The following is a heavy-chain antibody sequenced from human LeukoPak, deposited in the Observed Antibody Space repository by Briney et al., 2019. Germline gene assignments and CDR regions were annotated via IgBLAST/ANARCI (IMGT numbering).Heavy chain of an antibody. CDR1: GYTFIGYY. V-gene: IGHV1-2*02. D-gene: IGHD1-14*01. CDR2: INSSSGCT. CDR3: AKEHTIRSFDC. J-gene: IGHJ4*02. Sequence: ASVKVSCKASGYTFIGYYMHLVRQAPGPRLEWIGWINSSSGCTNYAQKFRGRVTTTRDRSISTAYMELRRLRSDDTDVYYSAKEHTIRSFDCWGQGTLVTVSS.